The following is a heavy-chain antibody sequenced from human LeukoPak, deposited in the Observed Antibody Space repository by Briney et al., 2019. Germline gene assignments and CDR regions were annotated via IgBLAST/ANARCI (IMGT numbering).Heavy chain of an antibody. D-gene: IGHD5-12*01. CDR2: FDPEDGET. CDR1: GYTLTELS. CDR3: ATAGGGYAGSGY. V-gene: IGHV1-24*01. J-gene: IGHJ4*02. Sequence: ASVKVSCKVSGYTLTELSMHWVRQAPGKGLEWMGGFDPEDGETIYAQKFQGRVTMTEDTSTDTAYMELSSLRSEDTAVYYCATAGGGYAGSGYWGQGTLVTVSS.